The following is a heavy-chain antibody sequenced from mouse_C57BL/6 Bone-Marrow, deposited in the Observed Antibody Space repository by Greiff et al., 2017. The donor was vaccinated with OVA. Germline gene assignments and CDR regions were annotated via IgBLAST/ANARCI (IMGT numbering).Heavy chain of an antibody. V-gene: IGHV14-3*01. J-gene: IGHJ2*01. CDR2: IDPANGNT. D-gene: IGHD2-1*01. CDR3: ARGVYYGNYEYYFDY. Sequence: VKQRPEQGLEWIGRIDPANGNTKYAPKFQGKATITADTSSNPAYLQLSSLTSEDTAIYYCARGVYYGNYEYYFDYGGQGTTRTVSS.